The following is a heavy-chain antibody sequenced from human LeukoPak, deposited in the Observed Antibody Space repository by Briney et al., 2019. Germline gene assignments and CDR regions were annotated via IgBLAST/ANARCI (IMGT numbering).Heavy chain of an antibody. CDR3: AREGYDSSGYLDY. V-gene: IGHV3-30*04. D-gene: IGHD3-22*01. Sequence: GRFLRLSCAASGFTFSSYAMHWVRQAPGKGLEWVAVISYDGSNKYYADSVKGRFTISRDNSKNTLYLQMNSLRAEDTAVYYCAREGYDSSGYLDYWGQGTLVTVSS. CDR2: ISYDGSNK. J-gene: IGHJ4*02. CDR1: GFTFSSYA.